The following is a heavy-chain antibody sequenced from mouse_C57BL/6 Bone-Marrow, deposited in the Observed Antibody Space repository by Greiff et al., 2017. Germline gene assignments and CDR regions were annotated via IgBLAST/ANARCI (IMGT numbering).Heavy chain of an antibody. CDR2: IDPENGDT. CDR1: GFNIKDDY. J-gene: IGHJ4*01. V-gene: IGHV14-4*01. D-gene: IGHD2-5*01. CDR3: TTTYSNYVNAMDY. Sequence: VQLQQSGAELVRPGASVKLSCTASGFNIKDDYMHWVKQRPEQGLEWIGWIDPENGDTEYASKFQGKATITADTSSNTAYLQLSSLTSEDTAVYYCTTTYSNYVNAMDYWGRGTSVKVSS.